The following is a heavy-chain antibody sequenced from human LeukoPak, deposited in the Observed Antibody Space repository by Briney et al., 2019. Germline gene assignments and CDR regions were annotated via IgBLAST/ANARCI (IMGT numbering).Heavy chain of an antibody. J-gene: IGHJ4*02. CDR2: IYHSGST. CDR1: GGSISSSNW. Sequence: SGTLSLTCAVSGGSISSSNWWSWVRQPPGKGLEWIGEIYHSGSTNYNPSLKSRVTISVDKSKNQFSLKLSSVTAADTAVYYCASRTYTYDSSGYYRRNYYFDYWGQGTLVTVSS. CDR3: ASRTYTYDSSGYYRRNYYFDY. D-gene: IGHD3-22*01. V-gene: IGHV4-4*02.